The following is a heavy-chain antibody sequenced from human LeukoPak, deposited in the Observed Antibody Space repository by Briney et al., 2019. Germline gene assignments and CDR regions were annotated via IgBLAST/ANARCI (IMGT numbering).Heavy chain of an antibody. CDR3: ARIAAAGIDY. D-gene: IGHD6-13*01. J-gene: IGHJ4*02. CDR1: GGSFSGYY. CDR2: INHSGST. Sequence: SETLSLTCAVYGGSFSGYYWSWIRQPPGKGLEWIGEINHSGSTNYNPSLKSQVTISVDTSKNQFSLKLSSVTAADTAVYYCARIAAAGIDYWGQGTLVTVSS. V-gene: IGHV4-34*01.